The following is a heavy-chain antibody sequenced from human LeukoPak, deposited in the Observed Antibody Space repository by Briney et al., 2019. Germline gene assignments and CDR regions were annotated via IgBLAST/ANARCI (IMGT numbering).Heavy chain of an antibody. J-gene: IGHJ3*02. Sequence: GESLKVSCKGSGYSFTSYWIGWVRQMPGKGLEWMGIIYPGDSDTRYSPSFQGQVTISADKSISTAYLQWSSLKASDTAMYYCARHGDPIVGATEGVAFDIWGQGTMVTVSS. CDR3: ARHGDPIVGATEGVAFDI. D-gene: IGHD1-26*01. CDR2: IYPGDSDT. V-gene: IGHV5-51*01. CDR1: GYSFTSYW.